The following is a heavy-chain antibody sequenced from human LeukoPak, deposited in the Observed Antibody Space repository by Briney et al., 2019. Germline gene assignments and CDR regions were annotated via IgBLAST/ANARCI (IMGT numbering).Heavy chain of an antibody. J-gene: IGHJ4*02. CDR1: GFTFSNAW. Sequence: WGSLRLSCAASGFTFSNAWMSWVRQAPGQGLELVGRIKSKTDGGTTDYAAPVKGRFTISRDDSKDTLYLQMNSLRTEDTAVYYCTTDLRWEFTPFDYWGQGALVTVSS. V-gene: IGHV3-15*01. CDR2: IKSKTDGGTT. D-gene: IGHD1-26*01. CDR3: TTDLRWEFTPFDY.